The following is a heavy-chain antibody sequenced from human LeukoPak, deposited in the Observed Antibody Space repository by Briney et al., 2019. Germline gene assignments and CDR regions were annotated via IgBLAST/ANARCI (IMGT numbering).Heavy chain of an antibody. D-gene: IGHD3-22*01. CDR3: ASYYDTSGHYVDY. CDR1: GFTVSTND. Sequence: GGSLRLSCAASGFTVSTNDMTWVRQAPGRGLEWVSAIYGGSSTHYADSVKGRFIISRDNSKNTLYLQMNTLRAEDTAVYYCASYYDTSGHYVDYWGQGTLVTASS. V-gene: IGHV3-66*01. CDR2: IYGGSST. J-gene: IGHJ4*02.